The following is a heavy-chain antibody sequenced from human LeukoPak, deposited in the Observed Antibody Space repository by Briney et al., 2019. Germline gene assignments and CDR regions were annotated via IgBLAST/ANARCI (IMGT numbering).Heavy chain of an antibody. CDR2: ISGRGGST. D-gene: IGHD6-6*01. CDR1: GFTFSSYA. CDR3: AKEGLNIATRAFFDS. V-gene: IGHV3-23*01. J-gene: IGHJ4*01. Sequence: GGSLRLSCAASGFTFSSYAMSWVRQAPGKGLEWVSGISGRGGSTYYADSVKGRLTISRDHSKNPLYLQINSLRAEAAAVYYCAKEGLNIATRAFFDSWGHGTLVTVSS.